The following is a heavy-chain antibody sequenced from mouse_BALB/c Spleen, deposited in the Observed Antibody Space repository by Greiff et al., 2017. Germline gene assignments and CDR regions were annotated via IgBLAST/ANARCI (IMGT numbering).Heavy chain of an antibody. CDR1: GYAFSSSW. D-gene: IGHD2-3*01. Sequence: VQLQQSGPELVKPGASVKISCKASGYAFSSSWMNWVKQRPGQGLEWIGRIYPGDGDTNYNGKFKGKATLTADKSSSTAYMQLSSLTSVDSAVYFCARRGDGYYYAMDYWGQGTSVTVSS. V-gene: IGHV1-82*01. CDR3: ARRGDGYYYAMDY. J-gene: IGHJ4*01. CDR2: IYPGDGDT.